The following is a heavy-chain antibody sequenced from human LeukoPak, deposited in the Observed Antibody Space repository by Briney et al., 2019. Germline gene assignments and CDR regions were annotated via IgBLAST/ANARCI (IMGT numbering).Heavy chain of an antibody. CDR1: GYTFTSYG. J-gene: IGHJ4*02. Sequence: ASVKVSCKASGYTFTSYGISWVRQATGQGLEWMGWMNPNSGNTGYAQKFQGRVTITRNTSISTAYMELSSLRSDDTAVYYCARDARITIFGVVIRGPLTYWGQGTLVTVSS. V-gene: IGHV1-8*03. CDR3: ARDARITIFGVVIRGPLTY. D-gene: IGHD3-3*01. CDR2: MNPNSGNT.